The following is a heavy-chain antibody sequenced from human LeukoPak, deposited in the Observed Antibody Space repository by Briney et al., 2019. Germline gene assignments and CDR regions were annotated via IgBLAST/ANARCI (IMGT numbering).Heavy chain of an antibody. V-gene: IGHV3-7*01. D-gene: IGHD3-22*01. Sequence: GGSLRLSCAASGFTFSNYWMSWVRQAPGKGLEWVASIKQDGSEKYYVDSVKGRFTISRDNAMNSLYLQMSSLRAEDTAVYYCARDRYYYDSSGYPYWGQGTLVTVSS. CDR3: ARDRYYYDSSGYPY. CDR1: GFTFSNYW. J-gene: IGHJ4*02. CDR2: IKQDGSEK.